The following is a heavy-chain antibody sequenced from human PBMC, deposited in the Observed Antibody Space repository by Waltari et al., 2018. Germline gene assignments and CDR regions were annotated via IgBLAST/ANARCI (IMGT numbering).Heavy chain of an antibody. Sequence: VHLVQSGAEMRTPGSSVKVSCKASGSTFGSYSIAWVRQAAGQGLEWLGGIIPIYGRPQYANNFQGRVTLTADASTTTVFLERSGLRAEDTASYFCARRDLGFAFDVWGQGTLVIVSS. CDR1: GSTFGSYS. CDR3: ARRDLGFAFDV. CDR2: IIPIYGRP. V-gene: IGHV1-69*12. D-gene: IGHD1-26*01. J-gene: IGHJ3*01.